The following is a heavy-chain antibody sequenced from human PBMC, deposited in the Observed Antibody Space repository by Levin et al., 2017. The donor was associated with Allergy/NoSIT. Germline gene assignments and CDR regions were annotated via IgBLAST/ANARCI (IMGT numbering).Heavy chain of an antibody. Sequence: GESLKISCAASGFTFSSYAMSWVRQAPGKGLEWVSAISGSGGSTYYADSVKGRFTISRDNSKNTLYLQMNSLRAEDTAVYYCAKDIRIYGSGYDAGSFDYWGQGTLVTVSS. D-gene: IGHD5-12*01. CDR1: GFTFSSYA. J-gene: IGHJ4*02. V-gene: IGHV3-23*01. CDR2: ISGSGGST. CDR3: AKDIRIYGSGYDAGSFDY.